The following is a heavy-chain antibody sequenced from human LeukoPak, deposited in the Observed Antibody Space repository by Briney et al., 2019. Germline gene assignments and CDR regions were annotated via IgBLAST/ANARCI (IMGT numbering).Heavy chain of an antibody. CDR1: GFTISSYTFGSYT. CDR3: ARDLEDSSPFGAFDM. CDR2: IDSTSRYI. V-gene: IGHV3-21*01. J-gene: IGHJ3*02. Sequence: GGSLRLSCAASGFTISSYTFGSYTMNWVRQAPGKGLEWLASIDSTSRYIYYTDSVKGRFTISKDNANSSLHLQMNSLRVEDTAVYYCARDLEDSSPFGAFDMWGQGTMVTVSS. D-gene: IGHD3-22*01.